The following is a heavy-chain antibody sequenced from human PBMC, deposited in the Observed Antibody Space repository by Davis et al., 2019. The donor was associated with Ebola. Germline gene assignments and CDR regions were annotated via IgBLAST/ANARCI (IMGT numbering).Heavy chain of an antibody. J-gene: IGHJ5*02. CDR3: ARGSTMVRGEGWFDP. D-gene: IGHD3-10*01. V-gene: IGHV1-18*01. CDR2: ISAYNGNT. Sequence: ASVKVSCKASGYTFTSYAMNWVRQAPGQGLEWMGWISAYNGNTNYAQKLQGRVTMTTDTSTSTAYMELRSLRSDDTAVYYCARGSTMVRGEGWFDPWGQGTLVTVSS. CDR1: GYTFTSYA.